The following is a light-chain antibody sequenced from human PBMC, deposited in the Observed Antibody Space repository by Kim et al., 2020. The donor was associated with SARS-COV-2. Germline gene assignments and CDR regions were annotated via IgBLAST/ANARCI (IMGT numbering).Light chain of an antibody. CDR2: GKN. CDR3: NSRDSNNNVV. Sequence: SSELTQDPAVSVALGQTVRITCQGDSLRSYYATWYQQRPGQAPTLVLYGKNNRPSGIPDRFSGSGSGNTASLTITGTQAGDEADYYCNSRDSNNNVVFGGGTQLTVL. V-gene: IGLV3-19*01. CDR1: SLRSYY. J-gene: IGLJ3*02.